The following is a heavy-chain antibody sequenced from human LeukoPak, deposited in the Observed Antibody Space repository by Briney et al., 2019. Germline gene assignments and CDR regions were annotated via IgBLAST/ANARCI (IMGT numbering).Heavy chain of an antibody. CDR2: INHSGST. V-gene: IGHV4-34*01. CDR3: ASSAARLRGHGMDV. D-gene: IGHD4-17*01. Sequence: SETLSLTCAVYGGSFSGYYWSWIRQPPGKGLEWIGEINHSGSTNYNPSLKSRGTISVDTSKNQFSLKLSSVTAADTAVYYCASSAARLRGHGMDVWGQGTTVTVSS. J-gene: IGHJ6*02. CDR1: GGSFSGYY.